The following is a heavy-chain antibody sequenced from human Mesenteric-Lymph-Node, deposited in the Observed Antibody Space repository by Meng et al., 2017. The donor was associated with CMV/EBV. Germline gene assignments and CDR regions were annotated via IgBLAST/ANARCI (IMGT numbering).Heavy chain of an antibody. V-gene: IGHV1-46*01. CDR1: GYTFTAYH. J-gene: IGHJ4*02. Sequence: SGYTFTAYHVHWVRQAPGQGLEWMGMINPSGASTTYSQSFQGRVTMTRDTSTSTVYMELRSLRFEDTAVYYCARVSYRNQLLLFDYWGQGTLVTVSS. CDR2: INPSGAST. CDR3: ARVSYRNQLLLFDY. D-gene: IGHD2-2*01.